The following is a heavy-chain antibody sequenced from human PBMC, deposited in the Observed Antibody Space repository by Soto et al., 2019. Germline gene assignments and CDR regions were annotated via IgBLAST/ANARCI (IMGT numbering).Heavy chain of an antibody. CDR3: ARRKVDIAAAGTGLYYFDY. CDR1: GFSLGTSGMR. J-gene: IGHJ4*02. Sequence: SGPTLVNPTQTLTLTCTFSGFSLGTSGMRVSWIRQPPGKALEWLARIDWDDDRFYSTSLKTRLTISKDTSKNQVNLTMTNTDAVDTATYYCARRKVDIAAAGTGLYYFDYWGQGTLVTVAS. V-gene: IGHV2-70*04. CDR2: IDWDDDR. D-gene: IGHD6-13*01.